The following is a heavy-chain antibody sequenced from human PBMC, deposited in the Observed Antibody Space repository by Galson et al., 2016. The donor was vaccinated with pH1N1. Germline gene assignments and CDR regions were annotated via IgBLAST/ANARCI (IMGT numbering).Heavy chain of an antibody. CDR1: GFSFSNYG. CDR2: TSHAGSNK. D-gene: IGHD2-2*01. V-gene: IGHV3-30*03. Sequence: SLRLSCAASGFSFSNYGMHWVRQAPGKGLEWVAVTSHAGSNKLYADSVKGRFTISRDNSKNTLYLQMNSLRVEDTAVYYCATLGGDIVVVPDATDYYYGLDVWGQGTTVSVSS. J-gene: IGHJ6*02. CDR3: ATLGGDIVVVPDATDYYYGLDV.